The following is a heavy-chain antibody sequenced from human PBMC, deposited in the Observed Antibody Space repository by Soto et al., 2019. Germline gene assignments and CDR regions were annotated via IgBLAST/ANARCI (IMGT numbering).Heavy chain of an antibody. D-gene: IGHD3-16*01. CDR3: AKYVRVRLPTGVDY. V-gene: IGHV3-23*01. Sequence: RHSSSAWEYPISAYGMSRVSHAKGKGLEWVSSISGSGGSRYYADSVKGRFTISRDNSKNTLYLQMNSLRAEDTALVDCAKYVRVRLPTGVDYRGQGTPVT. CDR2: ISGSGGSR. J-gene: IGHJ4*02. CDR1: EYPISAYG.